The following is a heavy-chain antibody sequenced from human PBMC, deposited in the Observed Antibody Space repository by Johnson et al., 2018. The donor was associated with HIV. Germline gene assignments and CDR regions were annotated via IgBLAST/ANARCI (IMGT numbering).Heavy chain of an antibody. Sequence: QVQLVESGGGLVQPGGSLRLSCAASGFTVSNNYMSWVRQAPGKGLEWVSYISRSGSTMYYADSVKGRFTLSRDNAKNSLYLQMNSLRTEDTAVYYCARDRGLWFGEFGAFDIWGQGTMVTVSS. CDR3: ARDRGLWFGEFGAFDI. J-gene: IGHJ3*02. CDR1: GFTVSNNY. V-gene: IGHV3-11*01. CDR2: ISRSGSTM. D-gene: IGHD3-10*01.